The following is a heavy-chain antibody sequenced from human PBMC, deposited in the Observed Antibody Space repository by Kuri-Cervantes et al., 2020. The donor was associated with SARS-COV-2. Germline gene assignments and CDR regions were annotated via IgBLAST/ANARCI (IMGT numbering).Heavy chain of an antibody. CDR3: ARGREYCTGTSCYNF. Sequence: ASVKVSCKAPETTFPNYDINWVRQATGQGLEWMGMVKTNSGNTLYAQFFQGRVTMTRDTSISTAYMELSSLRSEDTAIYFCARGREYCTGTSCYNFWGQGTLVTVSS. CDR1: ETTFPNYD. J-gene: IGHJ1*01. D-gene: IGHD2-2*02. V-gene: IGHV1-8*01. CDR2: VKTNSGNT.